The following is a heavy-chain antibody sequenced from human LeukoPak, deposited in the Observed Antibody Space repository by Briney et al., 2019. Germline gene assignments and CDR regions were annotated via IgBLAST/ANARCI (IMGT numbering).Heavy chain of an antibody. CDR1: GFILSNYR. Sequence: PGGSLRLSCAASGFILSNYRMNWVRQAPGKGLEWVSSISSSSSYIYYADSVKGRFTISRDNAKNSLYLQMNSLRAEDTAVYYCARDLEAGHVFGAFDIWGQGTMVTVSS. J-gene: IGHJ3*02. CDR2: ISSSSSYI. V-gene: IGHV3-21*01. D-gene: IGHD3-10*01. CDR3: ARDLEAGHVFGAFDI.